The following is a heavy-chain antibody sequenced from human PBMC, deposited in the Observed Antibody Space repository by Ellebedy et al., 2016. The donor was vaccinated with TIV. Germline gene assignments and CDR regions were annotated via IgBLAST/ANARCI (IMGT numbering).Heavy chain of an antibody. CDR1: GGTFSSYA. J-gene: IGHJ4*02. CDR3: ATGGVLAATFFDY. Sequence: SVKVSCXASGGTFSSYAISWVRQAPGQGLEWMGGIVPIFGTTNYTQKFQGRVTIIADKSTSTAYMELSSLRSEDSAVYYCATGGVLAATFFDYWGQGSLVTVSS. V-gene: IGHV1-69*06. D-gene: IGHD2-15*01. CDR2: IVPIFGTT.